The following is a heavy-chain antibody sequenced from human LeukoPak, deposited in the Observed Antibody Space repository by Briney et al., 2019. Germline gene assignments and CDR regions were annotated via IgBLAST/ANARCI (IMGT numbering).Heavy chain of an antibody. V-gene: IGHV1-2*02. Sequence: GASVKVSCKASGYTFTGYYIHWVRQAPGQGVEWMGWINPNTGGTDYAQKFQGRVTMTRDTSISTVYMELSRLTSDDTAVYYCARGVASAGAKYFDQWGQGTLVTVSS. CDR3: ARGVASAGAKYFDQ. CDR2: INPNTGGT. CDR1: GYTFTGYY. D-gene: IGHD6-13*01. J-gene: IGHJ4*02.